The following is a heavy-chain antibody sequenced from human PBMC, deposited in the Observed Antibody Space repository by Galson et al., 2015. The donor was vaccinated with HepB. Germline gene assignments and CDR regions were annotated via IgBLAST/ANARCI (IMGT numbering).Heavy chain of an antibody. V-gene: IGHV1-18*01. D-gene: IGHD4-23*01. J-gene: IGHJ4*02. CDR3: ARASSGGYGGNWDFDY. Sequence: SVKVSCKASGYTFTSYGISWVRQAPGQGLEWMGWISAYNGNTNYAQKLQGRVTMTTDTSTSTAYMELRSLRSDDTAVYYCARASSGGYGGNWDFDYWGQGTLVTVSS. CDR1: GYTFTSYG. CDR2: ISAYNGNT.